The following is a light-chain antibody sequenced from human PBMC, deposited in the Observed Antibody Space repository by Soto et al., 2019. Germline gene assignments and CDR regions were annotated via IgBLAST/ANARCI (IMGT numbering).Light chain of an antibody. J-gene: IGKJ2*01. V-gene: IGKV1-5*01. Sequence: DIHLTQSPXXXXASVXXXXXXXXRXXXXXSNWLVWHQQRPGKAPKLLIYDASTLKRGVPSRFSGSGSGTEFTLTISRLQADDFATYYCQHYDTHFGQGTKLEIK. CDR2: DAS. CDR3: QHYDTH. CDR1: XXXSNW.